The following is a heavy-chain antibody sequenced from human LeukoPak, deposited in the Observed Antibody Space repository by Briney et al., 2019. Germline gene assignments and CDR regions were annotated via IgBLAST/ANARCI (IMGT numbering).Heavy chain of an antibody. CDR3: ARGLGYSSSLGDDP. CDR1: GFTFSSYG. D-gene: IGHD6-13*01. CDR2: IWYDGSNK. J-gene: IGHJ5*02. Sequence: GGSLRLSCAASGFTFSSYGMHWVRQAPGKGLEWVAVIWYDGSNKYYADSVKGRFTISRDNSKNTLYLQMKSLRAEDTAVYYCARGLGYSSSLGDDPWGQGTLVTVSS. V-gene: IGHV3-33*08.